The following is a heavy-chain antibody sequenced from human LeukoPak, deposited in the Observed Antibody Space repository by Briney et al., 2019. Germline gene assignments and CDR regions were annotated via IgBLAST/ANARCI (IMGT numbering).Heavy chain of an antibody. J-gene: IGHJ6*02. CDR3: ARVTQLRSYYYYGMGV. CDR2: ISAYNGNT. V-gene: IGHV1-18*01. CDR1: GYTFTSYG. Sequence: ASVKVSCKASGYTFTSYGISWVRQAPGQGLEWMGWISAYNGNTNYAQKLQGRVTMTTDTSTSTAYMELRSLRSDDTAVYYCARVTQLRSYYYYGMGVWGQGTTVTVSS. D-gene: IGHD2-2*01.